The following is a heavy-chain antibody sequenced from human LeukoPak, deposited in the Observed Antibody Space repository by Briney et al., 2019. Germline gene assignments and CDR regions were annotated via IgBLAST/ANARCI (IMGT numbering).Heavy chain of an antibody. CDR3: ARVDCSSTSCYRLNAFDAFDI. J-gene: IGHJ3*02. V-gene: IGHV1-18*01. CDR1: GYTFTSYG. Sequence: EASVKVSCKASGYTFTSYGISWVRQAPGQGLEWMGWISAYNGNTNYALKLQGRVTMTTDTSTSTAYMELRSLRSDDTAVYYCARVDCSSTSCYRLNAFDAFDIWGQGTMVTVSS. D-gene: IGHD2-2*01. CDR2: ISAYNGNT.